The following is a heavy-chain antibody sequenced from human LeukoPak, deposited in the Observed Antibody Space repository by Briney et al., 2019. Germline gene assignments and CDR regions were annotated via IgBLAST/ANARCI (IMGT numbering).Heavy chain of an antibody. D-gene: IGHD2-2*01. CDR3: ARDPYCSSTSCFFDY. J-gene: IGHJ4*02. V-gene: IGHV3-21*01. CDR2: ISSTSSVT. Sequence: PGGSLRLSCSASGFTFSNYAMTWVRQAPGKGLEWVSSISSTSSVTYYADSVKGRFTISRDNAKNSLYLQMNSLRAEDTAVYYCARDPYCSSTSCFFDYWGQGTLVTVSS. CDR1: GFTFSNYA.